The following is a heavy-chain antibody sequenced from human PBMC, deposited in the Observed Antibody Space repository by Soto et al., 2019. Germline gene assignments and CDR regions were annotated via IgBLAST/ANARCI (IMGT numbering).Heavy chain of an antibody. CDR3: ARKGSGDYALDY. V-gene: IGHV2-5*02. CDR2: IYWDDVK. CDR1: GFSLSTGGVG. D-gene: IGHD4-17*01. Sequence: QITLKESGPTLVKPTQTLTLTYTLSGFSLSTGGVGVGWIRQSPGKALEWLAVIYWDDVKHYSPSLERRLTITKDTSESEVVLTMPNMDPVDTATYYCARKGSGDYALDYWGQGILVTVSS. J-gene: IGHJ4*02.